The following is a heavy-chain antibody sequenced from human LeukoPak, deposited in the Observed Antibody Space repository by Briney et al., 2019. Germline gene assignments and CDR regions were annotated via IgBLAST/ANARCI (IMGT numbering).Heavy chain of an antibody. D-gene: IGHD3/OR15-3a*01. J-gene: IGHJ3*02. CDR3: ARGSYDIYAFDI. CDR2: IYYSGST. V-gene: IGHV4-59*01. CDR1: GGSNSSYY. Sequence: PSETLSLTCTVSGGSNSSYYWGWIRQPPGKGLEWIGYIYYSGSTNYNPSLKSRVTISVDTSKNQFSLKLSSVTAADTAVYYCARGSYDIYAFDIWGQGTMVTVSS.